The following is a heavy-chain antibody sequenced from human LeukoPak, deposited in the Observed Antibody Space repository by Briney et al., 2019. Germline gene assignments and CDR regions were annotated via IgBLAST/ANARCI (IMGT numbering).Heavy chain of an antibody. CDR1: GFTFSSYW. V-gene: IGHV3-7*01. D-gene: IGHD6-13*01. CDR3: ARDYSSSWYWFDP. CDR2: IKQDGSEK. Sequence: PPGGSLRLSCAASGFTFSSYWMSWVRQAPGKGLEWVANIKQDGSEKYYVDSVKGRFTISRDNAKNSLYLQMNSLRAEDTAVYYCARDYSSSWYWFDPWGQGTLVTVSS. J-gene: IGHJ5*02.